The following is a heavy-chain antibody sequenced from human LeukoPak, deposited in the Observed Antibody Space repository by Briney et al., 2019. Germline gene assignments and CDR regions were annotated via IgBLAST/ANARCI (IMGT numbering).Heavy chain of an antibody. J-gene: IGHJ4*02. CDR3: ARGGGDRNPFDY. CDR2: ISSNGGST. D-gene: IGHD4-17*01. CDR1: GFTFSSYA. V-gene: IGHV3-64*04. Sequence: GGSLRRSCSASGFTFSSYAMHWVRQAPGKGLEYVSAISSNGGSTYYADSVKGRFIISRDNSKNTLYLQMNSLRAEDTAVYYCARGGGDRNPFDYWGQGTLVTVSS.